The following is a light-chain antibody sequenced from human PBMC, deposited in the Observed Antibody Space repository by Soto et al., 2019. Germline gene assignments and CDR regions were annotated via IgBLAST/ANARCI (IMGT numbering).Light chain of an antibody. CDR2: KAS. CDR3: QHYNSYSEA. V-gene: IGKV1-5*03. Sequence: DIQMTQSPSTLSGSVGDRVTITCRASQTISSWLAWYQQKPGKAPKLLIYKASTLKSGVPSRFSGSGSGTEFTLTISSLQPDDFATYYCQHYNSYSEAFGKGTEADIK. CDR1: QTISSW. J-gene: IGKJ1*01.